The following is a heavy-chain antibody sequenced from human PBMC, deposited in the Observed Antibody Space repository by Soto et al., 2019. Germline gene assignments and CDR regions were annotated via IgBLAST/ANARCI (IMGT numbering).Heavy chain of an antibody. CDR3: TRDCIAASNYFYGMDV. J-gene: IGHJ6*02. CDR2: IYNDGTT. V-gene: IGHV3-53*01. CDR1: GLGVRNNY. Sequence: PGGSLRLSCTAYGLGVRNNYMSWVRQAPGMGLEWVSVIYNDGTTYYADSVKGRFTLSRDTSKNTLSLQMDSLRAEDTAVYYCTRDCIAASNYFYGMDVWGQGTTVTVSS. D-gene: IGHD6-25*01.